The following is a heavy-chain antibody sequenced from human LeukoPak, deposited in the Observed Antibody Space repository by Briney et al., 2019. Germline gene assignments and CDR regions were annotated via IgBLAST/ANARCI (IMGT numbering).Heavy chain of an antibody. CDR3: ARENYPFDY. J-gene: IGHJ4*02. CDR1: GFTFSSYS. V-gene: IGHV3-21*01. D-gene: IGHD1-7*01. CDR2: ISSRSSYI. Sequence: GGSLRLSCAASGFTFSSYSMNWVRQAPGKGLEWVSSISSRSSYIYYADSVKGRFTISRDNAKNSLYLQMNSLRAEDTAVYYCARENYPFDYWGQGTLVTVSS.